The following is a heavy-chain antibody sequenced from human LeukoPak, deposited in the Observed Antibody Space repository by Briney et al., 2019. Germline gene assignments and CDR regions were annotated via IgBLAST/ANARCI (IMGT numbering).Heavy chain of an antibody. CDR2: IYSDRST. J-gene: IGHJ6*02. CDR3: AKNLYCGGGSCYPSALGMDV. CDR1: GFTINNNY. Sequence: GGSLRLSCTASGFTINNNYMSWVRQAPGKGLEWVAIIYSDRSTYYPESVKGRFTISRDDSKNMLLLQMNSLRAEDTAVYYCAKNLYCGGGSCYPSALGMDVWGQGTTVTVSS. D-gene: IGHD2-15*01. V-gene: IGHV3-53*01.